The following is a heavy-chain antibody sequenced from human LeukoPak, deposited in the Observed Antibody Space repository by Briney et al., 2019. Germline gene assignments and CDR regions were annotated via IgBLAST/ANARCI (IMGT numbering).Heavy chain of an antibody. CDR1: GFTFDDYA. J-gene: IGHJ4*02. CDR2: ISWNSGSI. Sequence: GGSLRLSCAASGFTFDDYAMHWVRQAPGKGLEWVSGISWNSGSIGYADSVKGRFTISRDNAKNSLYLQMNSLRAEDTAVYYCAKGGPRKDSSSWYFDYWGQGTLVTVSS. CDR3: AKGGPRKDSSSWYFDY. V-gene: IGHV3-9*01. D-gene: IGHD6-13*01.